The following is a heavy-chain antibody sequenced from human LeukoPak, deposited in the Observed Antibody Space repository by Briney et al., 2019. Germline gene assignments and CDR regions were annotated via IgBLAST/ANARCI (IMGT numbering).Heavy chain of an antibody. Sequence: SVKVSCKASGGTFRHYAISWVRLAPGQGLEWMGGIIPIFDSLTYGQKFQDRVTMTTDESTSTAYLELSSLTSDDTAVYYCARQVVAAGFDDWGQGTLVTVSS. CDR1: GGTFRHYA. J-gene: IGHJ4*02. CDR2: IIPIFDSL. D-gene: IGHD6-25*01. V-gene: IGHV1-69*05. CDR3: ARQVVAAGFDD.